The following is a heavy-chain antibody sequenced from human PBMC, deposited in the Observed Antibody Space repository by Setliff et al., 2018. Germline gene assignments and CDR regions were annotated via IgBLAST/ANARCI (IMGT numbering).Heavy chain of an antibody. CDR3: ARTGTYRYFDS. V-gene: IGHV4-39*01. CDR1: GGSISSSSYY. Sequence: PSETLSLTCTVSGGSISSSSYYWGWIRQPPGKGLEWIGSIYYSGSTYYDPSLKSRVTLSVDTSKNQFSLKLTSVTASDTAVYYCARTGTYRYFDSWGQGTRVTVSS. J-gene: IGHJ4*02. CDR2: IYYSGST. D-gene: IGHD1-7*01.